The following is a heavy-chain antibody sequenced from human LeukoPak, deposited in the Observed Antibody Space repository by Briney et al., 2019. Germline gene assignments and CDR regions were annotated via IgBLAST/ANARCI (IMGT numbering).Heavy chain of an antibody. J-gene: IGHJ4*02. CDR2: IIPILGIA. CDR3: ARAQYYYGSGSYNY. D-gene: IGHD3-10*01. V-gene: IGHV1-69*04. Sequence: SVKVSCKASGFTFTSFGFSWVRQAPGQGLEWMGRIIPILGIANYAQKFQGRVTITADKSTSTAYMELSSLRSEDTAVYYCARAQYYYGSGSYNYWGQGTLVTVSS. CDR1: GFTFTSFG.